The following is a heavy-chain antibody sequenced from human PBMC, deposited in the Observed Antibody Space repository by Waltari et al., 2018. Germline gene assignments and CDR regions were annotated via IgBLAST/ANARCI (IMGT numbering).Heavy chain of an antibody. CDR1: GGAFSGYY. Sequence: QVQLQQWGAGLLKPSAPLSLTCAVYGGAFSGYYWSWTRQPPGTGLEWLGEINHSGSTNYNPSLKSRVTISVDTSKNQFSLKLSSVTAADTAVYYCARGRGYCTNGVCSTPSRYFQHWGQGTLVTVSS. V-gene: IGHV4-34*01. D-gene: IGHD2-8*01. CDR2: INHSGST. J-gene: IGHJ1*01. CDR3: ARGRGYCTNGVCSTPSRYFQH.